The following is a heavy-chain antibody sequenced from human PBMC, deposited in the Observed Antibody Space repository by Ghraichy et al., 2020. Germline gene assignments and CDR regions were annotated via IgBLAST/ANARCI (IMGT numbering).Heavy chain of an antibody. D-gene: IGHD6-13*01. CDR2: IYYSGST. CDR3: ARGRKQQQFDY. Sequence: SETLSLTCTVSGGSISSYYWSWIRQPPGKGLEWIGYIYYSGSTNYNPSLKSRVTISVDTSKNQFSLKLSSVTAADTAVYYCARGRKQQQFDYWGQGTLVTVSS. V-gene: IGHV4-59*01. J-gene: IGHJ4*02. CDR1: GGSISSYY.